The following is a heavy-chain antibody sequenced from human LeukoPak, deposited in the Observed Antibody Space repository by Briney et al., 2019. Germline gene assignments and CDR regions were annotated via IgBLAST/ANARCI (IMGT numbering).Heavy chain of an antibody. CDR2: INHGGST. D-gene: IGHD6-25*01. J-gene: IGHJ4*02. V-gene: IGHV4-34*01. Sequence: SETLSLTCAVSGGSFSGYYWSWIRQPPGKGLEWIGEINHGGSTNYNPSLKSRVTISVDTSKNQFSLKLSSVTAADTAVYYCARHDGSYWGQGTLVTVSS. CDR1: GGSFSGYY. CDR3: ARHDGSY.